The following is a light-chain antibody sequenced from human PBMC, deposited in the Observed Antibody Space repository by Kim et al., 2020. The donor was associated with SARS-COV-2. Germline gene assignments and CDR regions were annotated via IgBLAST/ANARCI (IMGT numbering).Light chain of an antibody. CDR3: QQYNKGPLT. V-gene: IGKV3-15*01. J-gene: IGKJ4*01. Sequence: EIVMTQSPVTLSVSPGERATLSCRASQSVNSNLAWYQQKPGQAPRLLIYGASTRATGIPARFSGIGSGTEFSLTISSLQPEDFAVYYCQQYNKGPLTFGGGTKVDIK. CDR1: QSVNSN. CDR2: GAS.